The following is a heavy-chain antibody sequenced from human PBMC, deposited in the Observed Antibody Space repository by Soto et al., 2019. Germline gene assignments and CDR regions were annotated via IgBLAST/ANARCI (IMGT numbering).Heavy chain of an antibody. V-gene: IGHV1-69*04. D-gene: IGHD6-13*01. CDR3: ARDTVNSSSWYILDY. CDR1: GGTFSSYT. CDR2: IIPILGIA. J-gene: IGHJ4*02. Sequence: ASVKVSCKASGGTFSSYTISWVRQAPGQGLEWMGRIIPILGIANYAQKFQGRVTITADKSTSTAYMELSSLRSEDTAVYYCARDTVNSSSWYILDYWGQGPLVTVSS.